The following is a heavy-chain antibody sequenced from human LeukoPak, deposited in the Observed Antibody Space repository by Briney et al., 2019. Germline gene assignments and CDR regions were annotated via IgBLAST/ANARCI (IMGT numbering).Heavy chain of an antibody. CDR1: GYTFTSYY. D-gene: IGHD3-22*01. J-gene: IGHJ1*01. CDR3: AKEADSTGYHEYFHH. CDR2: INPSGGGT. V-gene: IGHV1-46*01. Sequence: ASVKVSCKASGYTFTSYYLHWVRQAPGQGLEWMGIINPSGGGTTYAQKFQGRVTMTRDTSTSTFYMELSSLRSEDTAVYYCAKEADSTGYHEYFHHWGQGTLVTVSS.